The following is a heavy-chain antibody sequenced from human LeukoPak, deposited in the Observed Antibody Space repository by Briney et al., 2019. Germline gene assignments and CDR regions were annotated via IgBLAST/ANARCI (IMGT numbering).Heavy chain of an antibody. J-gene: IGHJ3*02. CDR2: IYPGDSDT. D-gene: IGHD3-10*01. CDR1: GYSFTSYW. CDR3: ATGMVQGSDSFDI. V-gene: IGHV5-51*01. Sequence: GESLKISCKGSGYSFTSYWIGWVRPMPGKGLQWMGIIYPGDSDTRYSPSFQGQVTISADKSISTAYLQWSSLKASDTAMYYCATGMVQGSDSFDIWGQGTMVTVSS.